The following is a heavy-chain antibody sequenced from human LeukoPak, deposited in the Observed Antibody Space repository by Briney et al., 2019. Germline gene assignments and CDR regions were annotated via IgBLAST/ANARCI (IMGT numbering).Heavy chain of an antibody. J-gene: IGHJ4*02. CDR3: ARGDYVWGSYRNFDY. V-gene: IGHV4-39*01. D-gene: IGHD3-16*02. CDR1: GNSISTSKSY. CDR2: IYYSGST. Sequence: PSETLSLTCTVSGNSISTSKSYWGWIRQPPLKGLEWIGSIYYSGSTYYNPSLKSRVTISVDTSKNQFSLKLSSVTAADTAVYYCARGDYVWGSYRNFDYWGQGTLVTVSS.